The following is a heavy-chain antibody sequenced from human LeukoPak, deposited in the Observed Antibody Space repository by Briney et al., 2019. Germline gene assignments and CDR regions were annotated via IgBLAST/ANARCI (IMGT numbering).Heavy chain of an antibody. V-gene: IGHV1-2*06. CDR2: INPNSGGT. CDR1: GYTFTSYY. D-gene: IGHD1-26*01. Sequence: GASVKVSCKASGYTFTSYYMHWVRQAPGQGVDWMGRINPNSGGTNYAQKFQGRVTMTRDTSISTAYMELSRLRSDDTAVYYCAREGIVAVFDYWGQGTLVTVSS. CDR3: AREGIVAVFDY. J-gene: IGHJ4*02.